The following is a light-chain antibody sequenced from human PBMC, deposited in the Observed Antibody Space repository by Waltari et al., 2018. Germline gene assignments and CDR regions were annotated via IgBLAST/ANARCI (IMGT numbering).Light chain of an antibody. CDR3: QQDRNYSSIT. CDR2: KAA. J-gene: IGKJ5*01. V-gene: IGKV1-5*03. CDR1: QSVTTS. Sequence: DIQMTQSPSTLSASVGDRVTIACRASQSVTTSLAWYQQKPGKAPQLLSFKAANLENGVPARVSGSGSATEFTLTISSLQPDDVATYYCQQDRNYSSITFGRGTRLEIK.